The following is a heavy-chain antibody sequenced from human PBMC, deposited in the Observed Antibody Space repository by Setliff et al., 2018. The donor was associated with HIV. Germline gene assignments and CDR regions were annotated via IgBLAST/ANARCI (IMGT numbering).Heavy chain of an antibody. V-gene: IGHV3-30*04. CDR2: ISNDALQT. CDR1: GFQFQPYI. CDR3: AKDRGPYGSDY. J-gene: IGHJ4*02. Sequence: GGSLRLSCLASGFQFQPYILHWVRQAPGKGLEWVAVISNDALQTYYADSVKGRFTISRDNAKNSLYLQMNSLRAEDTAVYYCAKDRGPYGSDYWGQGTLVTVSS. D-gene: IGHD4-17*01.